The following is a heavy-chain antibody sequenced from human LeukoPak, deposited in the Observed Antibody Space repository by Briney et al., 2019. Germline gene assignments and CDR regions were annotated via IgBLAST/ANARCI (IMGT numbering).Heavy chain of an antibody. Sequence: ASVKVSCKASGYTFTSYGISWVRQATGQGLEWMGWMNPNSGNTGYAQKFQGRVTITRNTSISTAYMELSSLRSEDTAVYYCGRVHGSSWYYLGYWGQGTLVTVSS. CDR1: GYTFTSYG. D-gene: IGHD6-13*01. J-gene: IGHJ4*02. CDR3: GRVHGSSWYYLGY. CDR2: MNPNSGNT. V-gene: IGHV1-8*03.